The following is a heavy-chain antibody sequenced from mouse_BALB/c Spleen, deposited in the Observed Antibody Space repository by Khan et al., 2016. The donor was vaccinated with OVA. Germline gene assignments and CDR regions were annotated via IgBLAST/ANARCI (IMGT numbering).Heavy chain of an antibody. CDR1: GFSLSRYN. J-gene: IGHJ4*01. D-gene: IGHD2-14*01. Sequence: QVQLKESGPGLVALSQSLSITCTVSGFSLSRYNMHWVRQPPGKGLEWLGMIWGGGGTDYNSTLKSRLSIWKDNSKSQVLLKMNSLQTDDTAMYYCARAYYRYYGYYAMDYWGQGTSVTVSS. V-gene: IGHV2-6-4*01. CDR2: IWGGGGT. CDR3: ARAYYRYYGYYAMDY.